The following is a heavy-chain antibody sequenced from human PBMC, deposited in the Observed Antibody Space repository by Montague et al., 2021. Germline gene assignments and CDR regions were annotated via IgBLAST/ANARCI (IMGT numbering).Heavy chain of an antibody. CDR3: ARDTVGASGYFYSYSMDV. CDR2: LSNGGST. CDR1: GDSINTYS. J-gene: IGHJ6*03. V-gene: IGHV4-4*07. D-gene: IGHD1-26*01. Sequence: SETLSLTCTVFGDSINTYSWSWIRQPAGKGLEWIGRLSNGGSTNSNPSLKSRVSMSVDTSKNQFPLKLSSVTAADTAVYFCARDTVGASGYFYSYSMDVWGRGTTVTVSS.